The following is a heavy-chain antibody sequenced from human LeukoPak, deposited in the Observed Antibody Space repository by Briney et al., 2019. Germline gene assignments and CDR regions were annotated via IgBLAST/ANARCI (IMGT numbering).Heavy chain of an antibody. J-gene: IGHJ5*02. CDR1: GFTFSDYY. CDR3: ARENDYYDSSGYPTGRNWFDP. V-gene: IGHV3-11*01. D-gene: IGHD3-22*01. Sequence: PGGSLRLSCAASGFTFSDYYMSWIRQAPGKGLEWVSYISSSGSTIYYADSVKGRFTISRDNAKNSLYLQMKILRAEDTAVYYCARENDYYDSSGYPTGRNWFDPWGQGTLVTVSS. CDR2: ISSSGSTI.